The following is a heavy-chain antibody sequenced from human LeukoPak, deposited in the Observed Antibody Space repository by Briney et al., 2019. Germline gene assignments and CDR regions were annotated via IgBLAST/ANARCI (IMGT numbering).Heavy chain of an antibody. Sequence: SETLSLTCIVSGGSISSSIYYWGWIRQPPGKGLEWIGRIYTSGSTNYNPSLKSRVTMSVDTSKNQFSLKLSSVTAADTAVYYCARVTCSGGSCYFDYWGQGTLVTVSS. J-gene: IGHJ4*02. CDR2: IYTSGST. V-gene: IGHV4-39*07. CDR1: GGSISSSIYY. CDR3: ARVTCSGGSCYFDY. D-gene: IGHD2-15*01.